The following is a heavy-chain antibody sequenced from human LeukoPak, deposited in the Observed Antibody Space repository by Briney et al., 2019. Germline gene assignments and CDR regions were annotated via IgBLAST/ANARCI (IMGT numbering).Heavy chain of an antibody. V-gene: IGHV3-21*04. D-gene: IGHD6-25*01. Sequence: GGSLRLSCAASGFTFSSYEMNWVRQAPGKGLEWVSSISSSSSYIYYADSVKGRFTISRDNSKNTLYLQMNSLRAGDTAIYYCAKDRRLASFDYGGQGTLVTVSS. CDR2: ISSSSSYI. CDR3: AKDRRLASFDY. J-gene: IGHJ4*02. CDR1: GFTFSSYE.